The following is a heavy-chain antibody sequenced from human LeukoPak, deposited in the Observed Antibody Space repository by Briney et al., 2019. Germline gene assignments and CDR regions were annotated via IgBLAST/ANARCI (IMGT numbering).Heavy chain of an antibody. CDR1: GFTFSTYG. CDR2: IRYDASNK. D-gene: IGHD2-2*01. Sequence: GGSLRLSCAASGFTFSTYGMHWVRQAPGKGLEWVSCIRYDASNKYYADSVKGRFTISRDNSKNTLYLQMNSLRAEDTAVYYCAKDRERQLLYYYYMDVWGKGTTVTVSS. CDR3: AKDRERQLLYYYYMDV. V-gene: IGHV3-30*02. J-gene: IGHJ6*03.